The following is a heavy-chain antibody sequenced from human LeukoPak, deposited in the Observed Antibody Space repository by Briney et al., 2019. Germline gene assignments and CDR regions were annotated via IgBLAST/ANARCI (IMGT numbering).Heavy chain of an antibody. D-gene: IGHD6-13*01. J-gene: IGHJ6*02. CDR1: GVSFSGYY. Sequence: SETLSLTCAVYGVSFSGYYWSWIRQPPGKGLEWIGEINHSGSTNYNPSLKSRVTISVDTSKNQFSLKLSSVTAADTAVYYCARGGVAAAGRYNYGMDVWGQGTTVTVSS. V-gene: IGHV4-34*01. CDR2: INHSGST. CDR3: ARGGVAAAGRYNYGMDV.